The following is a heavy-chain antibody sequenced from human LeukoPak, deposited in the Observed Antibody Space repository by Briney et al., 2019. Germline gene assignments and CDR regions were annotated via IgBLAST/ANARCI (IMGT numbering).Heavy chain of an antibody. J-gene: IGHJ4*02. Sequence: PSETLSLTCTVSGGSISSSSYYWGWIRQPAGKGLEWIGRIYTSGSTNYNPSLKSRVTMSVDTSKNQFSLKLSSVTAADTAVYYCARDWPSGWSYYFDYWGQGTLVTVSS. CDR2: IYTSGST. CDR1: GGSISSSSYY. CDR3: ARDWPSGWSYYFDY. D-gene: IGHD6-19*01. V-gene: IGHV4-61*02.